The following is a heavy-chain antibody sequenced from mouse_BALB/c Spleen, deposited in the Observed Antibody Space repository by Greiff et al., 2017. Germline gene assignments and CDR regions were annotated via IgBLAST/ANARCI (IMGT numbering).Heavy chain of an antibody. D-gene: IGHD1-1*02. Sequence: QVQLQQSGAELMKPGASVKISCKATGYTFSSYWIEWVKQRPGHGLEWIGEILPGSGSTNYNEKFKGKATFTADTSSTTAYMQLSSLTSEDSAVYYCARSELWSLYYAMDYWGQGTSVTVSS. CDR3: ARSELWSLYYAMDY. CDR2: ILPGSGST. J-gene: IGHJ4*01. CDR1: GYTFSSYW. V-gene: IGHV1-9*01.